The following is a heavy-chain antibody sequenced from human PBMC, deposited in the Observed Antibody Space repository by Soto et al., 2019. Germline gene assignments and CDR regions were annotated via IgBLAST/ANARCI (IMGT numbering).Heavy chain of an antibody. Sequence: SETLSLTCTVSGGSISSSSYYWGWIRQPPGKGLEWIGSIYYSGSTYYNPSLKSRVTISVDTSKNQFSLKLSSVTAADTAVYYCARHSFDCSSTSCYFDYWGQGTLVTVSS. CDR3: ARHSFDCSSTSCYFDY. V-gene: IGHV4-39*01. J-gene: IGHJ4*02. CDR2: IYYSGST. D-gene: IGHD2-2*01. CDR1: GGSISSSSYY.